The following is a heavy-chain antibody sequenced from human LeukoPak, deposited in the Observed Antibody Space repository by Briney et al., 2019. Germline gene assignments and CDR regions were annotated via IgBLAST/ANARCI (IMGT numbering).Heavy chain of an antibody. CDR3: AKERSVAGTFDY. D-gene: IGHD6-19*01. V-gene: IGHV3-23*01. Sequence: GGSLRLSCSASGFIFTTYTMYWVRQAPGKGLEWVSAISGSGGSTYYADSVKGRFTISRDSSKNTLYLQMNSLRAEDTAVYYCAKERSVAGTFDYWGQGTLVTVSS. CDR2: ISGSGGST. J-gene: IGHJ4*02. CDR1: GFIFTTYT.